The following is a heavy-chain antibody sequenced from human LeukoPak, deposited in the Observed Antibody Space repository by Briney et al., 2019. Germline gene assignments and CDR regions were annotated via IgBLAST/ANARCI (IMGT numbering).Heavy chain of an antibody. D-gene: IGHD3-22*01. J-gene: IGHJ4*02. CDR2: IYYSGST. V-gene: IGHV4-59*01. CDR3: ARGAEVGNYYDSSGTDFDY. CDR1: GGSISSYY. Sequence: SETLSLTCTVSGGSISSYYWSWIRQPPGKGLEWIGYIYYSGSTNYNPSLKSRVTISVDTSKNQFSLKLSSVTAADTAVYYCARGAEVGNYYDSSGTDFDYWGQGTLVTVSS.